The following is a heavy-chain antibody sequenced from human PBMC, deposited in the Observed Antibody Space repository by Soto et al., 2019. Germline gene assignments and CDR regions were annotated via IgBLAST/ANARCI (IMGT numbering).Heavy chain of an antibody. CDR2: FDPDDGET. D-gene: IGHD3-9*01. CDR1: GYTLTELS. V-gene: IGHV1-24*01. J-gene: IGHJ4*02. CDR3: ATIVAYDILTGHPFDY. Sequence: ASVKVSCQVSGYTLTELSMHWVRQAPGKGLEWMGGFDPDDGETIYAQKFQGRVTMTEDTSTDTAYMELSSLRSEDTAVYYCATIVAYDILTGHPFDYWGQGSLVASPQ.